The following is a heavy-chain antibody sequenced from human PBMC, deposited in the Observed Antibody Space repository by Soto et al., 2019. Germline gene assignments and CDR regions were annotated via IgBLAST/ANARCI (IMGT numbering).Heavy chain of an antibody. V-gene: IGHV1-69*02. J-gene: IGHJ5*02. CDR2: IIPILGIA. CDR3: ARDVGGVMTMVRGRSWFDP. CDR1: GGTFSSYT. Sequence: QVQLVQSGAEVKKPGSSVKVSCKASGGTFSSYTISWVRQAPGQGLEWMGRIIPILGIANYAQKFQGRVTITADKSPSTAYMELSSLRSEDTAVYYCARDVGGVMTMVRGRSWFDPWGQGTLVTVSS. D-gene: IGHD3-10*01.